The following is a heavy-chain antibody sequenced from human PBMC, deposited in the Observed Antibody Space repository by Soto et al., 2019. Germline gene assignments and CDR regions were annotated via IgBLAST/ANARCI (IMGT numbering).Heavy chain of an antibody. J-gene: IGHJ6*02. D-gene: IGHD3-10*01. CDR2: IKQDGSEK. V-gene: IGHV3-7*03. CDR1: GFTFSNAW. CDR3: ARYGYYYGMDV. Sequence: EVQLVESGGGLVKPGGSLRLSCAASGFTFSNAWMSWVRQAPGKGLEWVANIKQDGSEKYYVDSVKGRFTISRDNAKNSLYLQMNSLRAEDTAVYYCARYGYYYGMDVWGQGTTVTVSS.